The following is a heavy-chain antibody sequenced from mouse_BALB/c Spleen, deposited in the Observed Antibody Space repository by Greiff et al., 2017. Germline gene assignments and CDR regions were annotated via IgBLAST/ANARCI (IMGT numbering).Heavy chain of an antibody. J-gene: IGHJ4*01. CDR2: FYPGSGSI. CDR3: ARHAAYYGNYEGAMDY. CDR1: GYTFTEYI. Sequence: QVQLKQSGAELVKPGASVKLSCKASGYTFTEYIIHWVKQRSGQGLEWIGWFYPGSGSIKYNEKFKDKATLTADKSSSTVYMELSRLTSEDSAVYFCARHAAYYGNYEGAMDYWGQGTTVTVSS. D-gene: IGHD2-10*01. V-gene: IGHV1-62-2*01.